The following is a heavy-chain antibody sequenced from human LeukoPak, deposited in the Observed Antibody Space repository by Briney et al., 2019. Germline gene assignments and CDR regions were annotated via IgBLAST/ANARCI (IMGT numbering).Heavy chain of an antibody. D-gene: IGHD2-21*02. J-gene: IGHJ4*02. CDR2: IYARDSDT. CDR3: AFQGSGDSSPFDY. CDR1: GYTFSNYW. V-gene: IGHV5-51*01. Sequence: GESLKISCKGSGYTFSNYWVGWVRQLPGKGLEWMGIIYARDSDTRYSPSFQGHVTISVDKSISTAYLQWTSLKASDTGIYYCAFQGSGDSSPFDYWGQGTLVTVSS.